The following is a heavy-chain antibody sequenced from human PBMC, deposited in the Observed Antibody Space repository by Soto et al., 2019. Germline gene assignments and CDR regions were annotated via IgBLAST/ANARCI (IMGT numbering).Heavy chain of an antibody. D-gene: IGHD4-17*01. Sequence: GASVKLSCKASGYTFTSYGISWVRQAPGQGLEWMGWISAYNGNTNYAQKLQGRVTMTTDTSTSTAYMELRSLRSDDTAVYYCATHGADYQSAPYYFDYWGQGTLVTVSS. V-gene: IGHV1-18*01. CDR3: ATHGADYQSAPYYFDY. CDR2: ISAYNGNT. J-gene: IGHJ4*02. CDR1: GYTFTSYG.